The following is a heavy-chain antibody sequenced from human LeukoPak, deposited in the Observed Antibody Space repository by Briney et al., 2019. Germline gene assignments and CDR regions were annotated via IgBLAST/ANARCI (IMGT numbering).Heavy chain of an antibody. CDR1: GFTFSSYW. Sequence: GGSLRLSCAASGFTFSSYWMHWVRQAPGKGPEFVSGISSNGGSTYYANSVKGRFTISRDNSKNTLYLQMGSLRAEDMAVYYCARVSGSYYVERGYFDYWGQGTLVTVSS. D-gene: IGHD1-26*01. CDR2: ISSNGGST. V-gene: IGHV3-64*01. CDR3: ARVSGSYYVERGYFDY. J-gene: IGHJ4*02.